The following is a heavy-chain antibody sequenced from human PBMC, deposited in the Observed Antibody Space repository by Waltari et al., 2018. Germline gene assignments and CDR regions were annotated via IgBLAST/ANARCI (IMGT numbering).Heavy chain of an antibody. CDR1: GGSISSGGYY. Sequence: QVQLQESGPGLVKPSQTLSLTCTVSGGSISSGGYYWSWIRQHPGKGLEWIGYSYCRGGSDYNPALKRRVTISVDTSKNRFAGKLSSVTAADTAVYYCAGDVDYVWGSYRYRAFDNWGQGTMVTVSS. V-gene: IGHV4-31*03. CDR2: SYCRGGS. J-gene: IGHJ3*02. CDR3: AGDVDYVWGSYRYRAFDN. D-gene: IGHD3-16*02.